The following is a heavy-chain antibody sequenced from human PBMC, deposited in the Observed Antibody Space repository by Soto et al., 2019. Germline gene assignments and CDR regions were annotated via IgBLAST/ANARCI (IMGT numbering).Heavy chain of an antibody. D-gene: IGHD2-2*01. Sequence: GGSLRLSCAASGFTFDDYAMHWVRQAPGKGLEWVSLISWDGGSTYYADSVKGRFTISRDNSKNSLYLQMNSLRAEDIALYYCAKNVYDVGYCSSTSCPPIVGMYVWGQGTTVTVSS. V-gene: IGHV3-43D*03. CDR2: ISWDGGST. CDR3: AKNVYDVGYCSSTSCPPIVGMYV. J-gene: IGHJ6*02. CDR1: GFTFDDYA.